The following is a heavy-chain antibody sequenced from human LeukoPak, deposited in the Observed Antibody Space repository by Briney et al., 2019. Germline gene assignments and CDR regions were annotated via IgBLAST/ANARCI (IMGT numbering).Heavy chain of an antibody. CDR1: GGSISSDKG. CDR2: IHHSGSR. D-gene: IGHD6-13*01. CDR3: ACKTTAAVGTFDY. Sequence: PSGTPSLTCAVSGGSISSDKGWSWVRQPPGKGLEWIGEIHHSGSRNYNPSLKSRVIISVDKSKNQFSLKLSSVTVADTALYYCACKTTAAVGTFDYWGQGTLVTVSS. J-gene: IGHJ4*02. V-gene: IGHV4-4*02.